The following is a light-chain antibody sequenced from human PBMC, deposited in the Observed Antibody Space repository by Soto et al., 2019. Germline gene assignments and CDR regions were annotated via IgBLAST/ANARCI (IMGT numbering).Light chain of an antibody. CDR3: QQYDNWPLYT. CDR1: QSVSSN. Sequence: EVVMTQSPATLSVSPGERVTLSCWASQSVSSNLAWYQQKPGQAPRLLIYGASTRATGIPARFSGSGSGTDFTLTISGLQSEDFAVYYCQQYDNWPLYTFGQGTNLESK. J-gene: IGKJ2*01. V-gene: IGKV3D-15*01. CDR2: GAS.